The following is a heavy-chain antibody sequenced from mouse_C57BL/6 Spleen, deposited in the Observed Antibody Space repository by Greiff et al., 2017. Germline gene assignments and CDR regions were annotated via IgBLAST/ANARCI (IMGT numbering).Heavy chain of an antibody. Sequence: EVNLVESGGGLVQPKGSLKLSCAASGFSFNTYAMNWVRQAPGKGLEWVARIRSKSNNYATYYADSVKDRFTISRDDSESMLYLQMNNLKTEDTAMYCCVSGTTVVDGLDYWGQGTTLTVSS. CDR3: VSGTTVVDGLDY. J-gene: IGHJ2*01. V-gene: IGHV10-1*01. D-gene: IGHD1-1*01. CDR1: GFSFNTYA. CDR2: IRSKSNNYAT.